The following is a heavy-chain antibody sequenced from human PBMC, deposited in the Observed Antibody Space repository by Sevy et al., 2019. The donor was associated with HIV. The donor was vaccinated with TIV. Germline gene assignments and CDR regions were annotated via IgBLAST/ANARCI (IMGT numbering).Heavy chain of an antibody. CDR2: ISGSGGST. J-gene: IGHJ4*02. CDR1: GFTFSTYG. D-gene: IGHD3-10*01. CDR3: AKDAAVLLWFRELLNYFDY. Sequence: GGSLRLSCIASGFTFSTYGMHWVRQAPGKGLEWVSAISGSGGSTYYADSVKGRFTISRDNSKNTLYLQMNSLRAEDTAVYYCAKDAAVLLWFRELLNYFDYWGQGTLVTVSS. V-gene: IGHV3-23*01.